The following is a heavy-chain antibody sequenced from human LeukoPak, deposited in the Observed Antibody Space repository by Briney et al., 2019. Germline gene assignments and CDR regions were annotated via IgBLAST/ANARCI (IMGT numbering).Heavy chain of an antibody. CDR3: ARDGGNNSWYGMDV. CDR1: GFTVSSNY. CDR2: IYRVGST. J-gene: IGHJ6*02. Sequence: GESQRLSCAASGFTVSSNYMSWVRQAPGKGLEWVSIIYRVGSTFYADSVEGRFTISRDNSKNTLYLQMNSLRVEDTAIYYCARDGGNNSWYGMDVLGQGTTVTVSS. D-gene: IGHD4-23*01. V-gene: IGHV3-66*01.